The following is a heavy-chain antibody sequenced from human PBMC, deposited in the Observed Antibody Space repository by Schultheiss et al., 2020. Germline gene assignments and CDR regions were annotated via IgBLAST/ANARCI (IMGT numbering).Heavy chain of an antibody. CDR2: ISAYNGNT. CDR3: ARDRPGSSSSFFGY. Sequence: ASVKVSCKASGYTFTSYYMHWVRQAPGQGLEWMGWISAYNGNTNYAQKLQGRVTITRDTSASTAYMELSSLRSEDTAVYYCARDRPGSSSSFFGYWGQGTLVTVSS. J-gene: IGHJ4*02. D-gene: IGHD6-6*01. V-gene: IGHV1-18*04. CDR1: GYTFTSYY.